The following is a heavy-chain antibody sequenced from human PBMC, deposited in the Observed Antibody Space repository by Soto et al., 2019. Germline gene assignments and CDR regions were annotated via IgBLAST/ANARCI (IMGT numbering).Heavy chain of an antibody. CDR2: IKSKTDGGTT. Sequence: EVQLVESGGGLVKPGGSLRLSCAASGFTFSNAWMSWVRQAPGKGLEWVGRIKSKTDGGTTDYAAPVKGRFTISRDDSKNTLYLQMNSLKTEDRAVYYCTTEGNDYGDPHVYWGQGTLVTVSS. CDR1: GFTFSNAW. CDR3: TTEGNDYGDPHVY. D-gene: IGHD4-17*01. V-gene: IGHV3-15*01. J-gene: IGHJ4*02.